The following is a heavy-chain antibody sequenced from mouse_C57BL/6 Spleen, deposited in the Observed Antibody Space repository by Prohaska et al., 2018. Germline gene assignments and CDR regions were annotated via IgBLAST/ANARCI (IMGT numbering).Heavy chain of an antibody. J-gene: IGHJ3*01. CDR2: VYPYNGGT. CDR3: ARSGGYDGVSFAY. V-gene: IGHV1-36*01. D-gene: IGHD2-2*01. Sequence: HGKSLEWIRLVYPYNGGTSYNQKFKGKATLTVDTSSSTAYMELNSLTSEDSAVYYCARSGGYDGVSFAYWGQGTLVTVSA.